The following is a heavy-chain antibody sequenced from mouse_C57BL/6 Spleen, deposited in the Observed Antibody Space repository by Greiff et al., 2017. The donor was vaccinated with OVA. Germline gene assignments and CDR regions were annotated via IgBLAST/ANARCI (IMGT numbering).Heavy chain of an antibody. J-gene: IGHJ3*01. CDR1: GYTFTSYW. D-gene: IGHD1-1*01. Sequence: VQLQQSGAELVMPGASVKLSCKASGYTFTSYWMHWVKQRPGQGLEWIGEIDPSDSYTNYNQKFKGKSTLTVDKSSSTAYMQLSSLTSEDAAVYYCARPGSSPWFAYWGQGTLVTVSA. CDR2: IDPSDSYT. CDR3: ARPGSSPWFAY. V-gene: IGHV1-69*01.